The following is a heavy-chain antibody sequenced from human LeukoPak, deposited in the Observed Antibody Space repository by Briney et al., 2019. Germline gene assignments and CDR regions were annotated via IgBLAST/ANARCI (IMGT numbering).Heavy chain of an antibody. CDR1: GFTFRRFW. CDR3: TRGGEEPFDY. D-gene: IGHD3-10*01. J-gene: IGHJ4*02. V-gene: IGHV3-74*01. Sequence: PGGSLRLSCAGSGFTFRRFWRHWVRQAPGKGLVWVARINVEGTTTTYADSVEGRFTISRDENTLYLQKNHLRVDDTAVYYCTRGGEEPFDYWGQGTLVTVSS. CDR2: INVEGTTT.